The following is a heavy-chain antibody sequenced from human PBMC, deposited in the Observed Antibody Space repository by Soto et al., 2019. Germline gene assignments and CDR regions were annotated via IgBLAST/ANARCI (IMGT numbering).Heavy chain of an antibody. J-gene: IGHJ2*01. V-gene: IGHV2-26*01. CDR3: ARISGVDYAGTRVHWFFDL. Sequence: QVTLKESGPVLVRPTETLTLTCTVSGFSLSDPRMGVTWIRQPPGKALEWLAHIFSSAEKSFYTSLESRLTIPRDTSKSQVVLTMTNMDPLDTATYYCARISGVDYAGTRVHWFFDLWGRGTLVTVSS. CDR2: IFSSAEK. D-gene: IGHD4-17*01. CDR1: GFSLSDPRMG.